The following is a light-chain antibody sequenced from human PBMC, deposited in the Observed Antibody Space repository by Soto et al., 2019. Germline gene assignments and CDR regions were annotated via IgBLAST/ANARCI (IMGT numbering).Light chain of an antibody. Sequence: DIQVTQSPASLSTSILDRVTITCRASQRINIYLNWYRQKPGKAPELLIYSASNLQSGVPSRFSGSGSGTDFTLTISGLQSEDFATYYCQQSFSTPTFGQGTRLEIK. CDR1: QRINIY. J-gene: IGKJ5*01. CDR3: QQSFSTPT. CDR2: SAS. V-gene: IGKV1-39*01.